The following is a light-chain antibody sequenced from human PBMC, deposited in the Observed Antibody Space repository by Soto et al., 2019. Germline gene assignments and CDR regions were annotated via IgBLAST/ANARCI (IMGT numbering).Light chain of an antibody. J-gene: IGLJ2*01. CDR1: SSDVGGYNY. CDR2: EVS. Sequence: QSALTQPPSASGSPGQSVTISCTGTSSDVGGYNYVSWYQQHPGKAPKLMLSEVSKRPSGVPDRFSGSKSGNTASLTVSGRQAEDEADYYFSSFAGNNNLVFGGGTKVTVL. V-gene: IGLV2-8*01. CDR3: SSFAGNNNLV.